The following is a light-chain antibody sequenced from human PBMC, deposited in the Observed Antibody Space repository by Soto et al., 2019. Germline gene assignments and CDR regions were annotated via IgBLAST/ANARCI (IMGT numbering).Light chain of an antibody. CDR3: ISYAGSNYV. V-gene: IGLV2-8*01. Sequence: QSVLTQPPSASGSPGQAVTISCTGTSSDVGGYNYVSWYQQRPGKAPKLIIYEVSKRPSGVPDRFSGSKSGNTASLTVSGLQADDEADYYCISYAGSNYVIGTGNKVTVL. J-gene: IGLJ1*01. CDR1: SSDVGGYNY. CDR2: EVS.